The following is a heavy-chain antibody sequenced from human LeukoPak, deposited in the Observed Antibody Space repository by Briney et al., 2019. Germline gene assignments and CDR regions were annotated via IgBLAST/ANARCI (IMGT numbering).Heavy chain of an antibody. CDR3: ARVSSGYYNGAFDI. V-gene: IGHV4-38-2*02. J-gene: IGHJ3*02. CDR1: GYSISSGYY. Sequence: SETLSLTCTVSGYSISSGYYWGWIRQPPGKGLEWIGSIYHSGSTYYNPSLKSRVTISVDTSKNQFSLKLSSVTAADTAVSYCARVSSGYYNGAFDIWGQGTMVTVS. D-gene: IGHD3-3*01. CDR2: IYHSGST.